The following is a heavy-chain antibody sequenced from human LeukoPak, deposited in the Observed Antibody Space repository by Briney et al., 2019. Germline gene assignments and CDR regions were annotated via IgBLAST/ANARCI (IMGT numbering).Heavy chain of an antibody. D-gene: IGHD4-17*01. V-gene: IGHV3-21*01. CDR2: IRSSTSYI. J-gene: IGHJ4*02. CDR1: GFTLSSYT. Sequence: SGGSLRLSCAVSGFTLSSYTMNWVRRAPGKGLEWVSSIRSSTSYIYYADSVKGRFTISRDNPKNSLHLQMNSLRDEDTAVYYCARAGPDNGDHTSYQKNDYWGQGTLVTVSS. CDR3: ARAGPDNGDHTSYQKNDY.